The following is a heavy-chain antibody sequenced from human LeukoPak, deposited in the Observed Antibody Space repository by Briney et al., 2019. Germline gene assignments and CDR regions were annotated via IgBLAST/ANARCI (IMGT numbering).Heavy chain of an antibody. D-gene: IGHD5-24*01. Sequence: GGSLRLSCAASGFTYSHYWMIWVRPAHGKGLAWVGNIKEDGSEKRYADSVRGRFTISRDNAQTSIYLQMNSLRAEDTAVYYCARASKPWLQLTWGQGTLVTVSS. J-gene: IGHJ5*02. V-gene: IGHV3-7*05. CDR1: GFTYSHYW. CDR2: IKEDGSEK. CDR3: ARASKPWLQLT.